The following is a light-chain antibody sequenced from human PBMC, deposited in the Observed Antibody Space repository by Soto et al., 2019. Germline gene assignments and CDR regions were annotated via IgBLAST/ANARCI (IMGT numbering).Light chain of an antibody. CDR1: QRVSGSS. CDR2: GGS. Sequence: VLTQSPGTLSLSPGDRATLSCRASQRVSGSSLACYQQKPGQAPRLLIYGGSNRATGVPDRFSGSGSGADFTLTISRLEPEDFAVYHCQQYGNSPSFGQGTKLEIK. CDR3: QQYGNSPS. V-gene: IGKV3-20*01. J-gene: IGKJ2*01.